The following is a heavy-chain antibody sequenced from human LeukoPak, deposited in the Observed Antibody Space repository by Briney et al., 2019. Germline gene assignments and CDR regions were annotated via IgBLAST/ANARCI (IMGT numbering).Heavy chain of an antibody. Sequence: GGSLRLSCAASGFTFSSYGMHWVRQAPGKGLEWVAFIRYDGSNKYYADSVKGRFTISRDNSKNTLYLQMNSLRAEDTAVYYCAREWGGDGGAFDIWGQGTMVTVSS. J-gene: IGHJ3*02. CDR2: IRYDGSNK. V-gene: IGHV3-30*02. D-gene: IGHD3-16*01. CDR3: AREWGGDGGAFDI. CDR1: GFTFSSYG.